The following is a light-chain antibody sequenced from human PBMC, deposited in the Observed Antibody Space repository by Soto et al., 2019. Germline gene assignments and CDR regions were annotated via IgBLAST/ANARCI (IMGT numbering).Light chain of an antibody. J-gene: IGLJ3*02. V-gene: IGLV2-23*02. CDR2: EVN. CDR3: CSYAGGRTFVV. Sequence: QPVLSQPASVSGSPGQSVTISCTGTSSDIGSYNLVSWYHHHPGQAPKLVIYEVNKRPSVDSNRFSGSKSGNTASLTIAGLQPEDEGEYYCCSYAGGRTFVVFGGGTKLTVL. CDR1: SSDIGSYNL.